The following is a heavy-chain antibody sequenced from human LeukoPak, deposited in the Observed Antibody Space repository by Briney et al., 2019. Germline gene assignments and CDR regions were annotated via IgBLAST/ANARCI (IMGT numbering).Heavy chain of an antibody. J-gene: IGHJ5*02. V-gene: IGHV1-69*01. CDR1: GGTFSSYA. D-gene: IGHD1-7*01. CDR3: ARELGLPKPVWFDP. Sequence: ASVKVSCKASGGTFSSYAISWVGQAPGQGVEWMGGIIPFFGTANSAQKFQGRVTITADESTSTAYMELSSLRSEDTAVYYCARELGLPKPVWFDPWGQGTLVTGSS. CDR2: IIPFFGTA.